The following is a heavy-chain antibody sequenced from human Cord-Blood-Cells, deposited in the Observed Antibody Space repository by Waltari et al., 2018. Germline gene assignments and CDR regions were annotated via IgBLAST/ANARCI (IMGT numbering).Heavy chain of an antibody. Sequence: QVQLQQWGAGLLKPSETLSLTCAVYGRSFSGYYWSWIRQPPGKGLGWIGEINHSGNTNYNPSLKRRVTISVDTSKNQFSLKLSAVTAADTAVYYCARVIYGSGSYSDWFDPWGQGTLVTVSS. J-gene: IGHJ5*02. CDR3: ARVIYGSGSYSDWFDP. V-gene: IGHV4-34*01. D-gene: IGHD3-10*01. CDR1: GRSFSGYY. CDR2: INHSGNT.